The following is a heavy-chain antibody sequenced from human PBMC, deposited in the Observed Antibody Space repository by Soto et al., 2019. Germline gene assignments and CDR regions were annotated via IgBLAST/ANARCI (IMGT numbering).Heavy chain of an antibody. V-gene: IGHV3-48*01. J-gene: IGHJ6*03. CDR2: ISSSSSTI. Sequence: ESGGGLVQPGGSLRLSCAASGFTFSSYSMNWVRQAPGKGLEWVSYISSSSSTIYYADSVKGRFTISRDNAKNSLYLQMNSLRAEDTAVYYCVYGYGNYYYYYMDVWGKGTTVTVSS. D-gene: IGHD2-8*02. CDR3: VYGYGNYYYYYMDV. CDR1: GFTFSSYS.